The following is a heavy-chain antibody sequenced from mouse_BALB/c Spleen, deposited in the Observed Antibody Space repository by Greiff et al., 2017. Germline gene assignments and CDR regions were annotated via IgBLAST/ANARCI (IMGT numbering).Heavy chain of an antibody. V-gene: IGHV3-2*02. D-gene: IGHD2-1*01. J-gene: IGHJ2*01. CDR3: ARWGNYEGVY. CDR2: ISYSGST. Sequence: VQLQQSGPGLVKPSQSLSLTCTVTGYSITSDYAWNWIRQFPGNKLEWMGYISYSGSTSYNPSLKSRISITRDTSKNQFFLQLNSVTTEDTATYYCARWGNYEGVYWGQGTTLTVSS. CDR1: GYSITSDYA.